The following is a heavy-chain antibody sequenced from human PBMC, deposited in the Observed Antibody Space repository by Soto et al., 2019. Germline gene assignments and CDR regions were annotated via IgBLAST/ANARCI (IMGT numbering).Heavy chain of an antibody. J-gene: IGHJ4*02. V-gene: IGHV3-21*06. Sequence: PVGSLRLSCAASGFTFTRYSMNWVRQAPGKGLEWVSSISSTTHYIYYADSMRGRFTISRDNAKNAVYLEMNSLRAEDTAVYYCARESEDLTSNFDYWVQGTLVTVSS. CDR3: ARESEDLTSNFDY. CDR2: ISSTTHYI. CDR1: GFTFTRYS.